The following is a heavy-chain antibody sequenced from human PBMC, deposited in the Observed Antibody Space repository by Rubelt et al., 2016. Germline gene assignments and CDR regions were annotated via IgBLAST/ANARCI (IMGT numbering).Heavy chain of an antibody. D-gene: IGHD3-16*02. CDR1: GYTFTSYG. V-gene: IGHV1-18*01. CDR2: ISAYNGHS. CDR3: ARNLIMITFGGVIVPPDY. Sequence: QVQLVQSGAEVKKPGASVKVSCKASGYTFTSYGISWVRQAPGQGLEWMGWISAYNGHSNYAQKVQGRVTMTTDTSTSTAYMELRSLRSDDTAVYYCARNLIMITFGGVIVPPDYWGQGTLVTVSS. J-gene: IGHJ4*02.